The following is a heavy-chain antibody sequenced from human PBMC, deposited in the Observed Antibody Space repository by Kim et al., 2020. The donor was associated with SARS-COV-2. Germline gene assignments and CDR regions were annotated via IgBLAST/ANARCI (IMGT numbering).Heavy chain of an antibody. J-gene: IGHJ6*03. CDR1: GGSISSYY. V-gene: IGHV4-59*01. Sequence: SETLSLTCTVSGGSISSYYWSWIRQPPGKGLEWIGDIYYSGSTNYNPSLKSRVTISVDTSKNQFSLKLSSVTAADTAVYYCARTYYEFWSGYYYYYYYMDVWGKGTTVTVS. D-gene: IGHD3-3*01. CDR2: IYYSGST. CDR3: ARTYYEFWSGYYYYYYYMDV.